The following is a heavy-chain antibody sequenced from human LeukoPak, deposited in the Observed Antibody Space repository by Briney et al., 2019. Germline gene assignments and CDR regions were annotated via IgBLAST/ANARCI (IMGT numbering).Heavy chain of an antibody. CDR1: GFTFSSYA. J-gene: IGHJ4*02. D-gene: IGHD3-9*01. Sequence: GRSLRLSCAASGFTFSSYAMHRVRQAPGKGLEWVTVISYDGSNEYYADSVKGRFTISRDNSKNTLYLQMNNLRAEDTAVYYCARGLVRSGYYFDYWGQGTLVTVSS. CDR3: ARGLVRSGYYFDY. CDR2: ISYDGSNE. V-gene: IGHV3-30-3*01.